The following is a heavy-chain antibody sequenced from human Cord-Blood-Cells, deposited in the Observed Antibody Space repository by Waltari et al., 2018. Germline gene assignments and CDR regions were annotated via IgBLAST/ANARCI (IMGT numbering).Heavy chain of an antibody. J-gene: IGHJ3*02. Sequence: EVQLVESGGGLVKPGGSLRLSCAASGFTFSSYSMNWVRQAPGKGLEWVSSISSSSSYIYYADSVKGRFTISRDNAKNSLYLQMNSLRAEDTAVYYCARGKVTTDDAFDIWGQGTMVTVSS. CDR3: ARGKVTTDDAFDI. D-gene: IGHD4-4*01. V-gene: IGHV3-21*01. CDR1: GFTFSSYS. CDR2: ISSSSSYI.